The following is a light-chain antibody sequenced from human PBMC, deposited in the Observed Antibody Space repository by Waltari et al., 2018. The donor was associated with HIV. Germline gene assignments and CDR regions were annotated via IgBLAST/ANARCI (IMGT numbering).Light chain of an antibody. CDR1: SRAVGGSNS. V-gene: IGLV2-8*01. CDR2: EVY. Sequence: QSALTQPPSASGSPGQSVTIPCPGTSRAVGGSNSVSWYQQHPGKAPKLMIYEVYKRPSGVPDRFSGSKSGNTASLTVSGLQAEVEADYYCSSYAGSNNLVFGGGTKLTVL. J-gene: IGLJ2*01. CDR3: SSYAGSNNLV.